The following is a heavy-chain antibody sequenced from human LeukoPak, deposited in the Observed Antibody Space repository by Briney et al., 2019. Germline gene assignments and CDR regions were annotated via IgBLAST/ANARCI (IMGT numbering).Heavy chain of an antibody. CDR2: INHSGST. CDR1: GGSFSGYY. D-gene: IGHD3-10*01. Sequence: SETLSLTCAVYGGSFSGYYWSWIRQPPGKGLEWIGEINHSGSTNYNPSLKSRVTISVDTSKNQFSLKLSSVTAADTAVYYCARVTPKLLWFGELAFDYWGQGTLVTVSS. V-gene: IGHV4-34*01. J-gene: IGHJ4*02. CDR3: ARVTPKLLWFGELAFDY.